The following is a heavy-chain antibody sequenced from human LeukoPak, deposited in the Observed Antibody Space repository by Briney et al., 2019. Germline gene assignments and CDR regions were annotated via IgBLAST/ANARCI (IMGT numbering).Heavy chain of an antibody. CDR3: ARVPPGRDTVVSAEYFQH. Sequence: GASVKVSCKASGGTFSSYAISWVRQAPGQGLEWMGRIIPILGIANYAQKFQGRVTITADKSTSTAYMELSSLRSEDTAVYYCARVPPGRDTVVSAEYFQHRRQPTLVTVSS. CDR1: GGTFSSYA. CDR2: IIPILGIA. V-gene: IGHV1-69*04. J-gene: IGHJ1*01. D-gene: IGHD4-23*01.